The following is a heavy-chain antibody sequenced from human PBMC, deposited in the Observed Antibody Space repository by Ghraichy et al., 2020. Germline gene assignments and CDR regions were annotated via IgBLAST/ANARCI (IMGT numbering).Heavy chain of an antibody. Sequence: GESLNISCKASGYTLTSNGMSWVRQAPGQGLEWMGWISAYNGNTHYAQKFRGRVTITTDTSTSTAYMELRSLRSDDTAVYYCARIYYYETSGYYYEGYYFDYWGQGTLVTVSS. D-gene: IGHD3-22*01. CDR2: ISAYNGNT. CDR3: ARIYYYETSGYYYEGYYFDY. CDR1: GYTLTSNG. J-gene: IGHJ4*02. V-gene: IGHV1-18*01.